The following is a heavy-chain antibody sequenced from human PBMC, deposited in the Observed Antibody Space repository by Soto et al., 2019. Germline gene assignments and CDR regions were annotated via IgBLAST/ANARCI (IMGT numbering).Heavy chain of an antibody. CDR2: IWYDGSNK. J-gene: IGHJ6*02. CDR1: GFTFSSYG. V-gene: IGHV3-33*01. Sequence: QVQLVESGGGVVQPGRSLRLSCAASGFTFSSYGMHWVRQAPGKGLEWVAVIWYDGSNKYYADSVKGRFTISRDNSKNTLYLQMNSLRAEDTAVYYCARDLRGGSSWDDYYYVMYVWGQGTTVTVSS. D-gene: IGHD6-13*01. CDR3: ARDLRGGSSWDDYYYVMYV.